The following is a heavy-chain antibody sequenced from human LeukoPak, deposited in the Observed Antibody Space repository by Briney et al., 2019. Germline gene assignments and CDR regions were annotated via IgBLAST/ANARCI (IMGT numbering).Heavy chain of an antibody. J-gene: IGHJ2*01. D-gene: IGHD5-18*01. CDR2: IYYSGST. Sequence: SETLSLTCTVSGGSISSYYWSWIRQPPGRGLEWIGYIYYSGSTNCNPSLKSRVTISVDTSKNQFSLKLSSVTAADTAVYYCARDGYSYGPNWYFDLWGRGTLVTVSS. CDR3: ARDGYSYGPNWYFDL. CDR1: GGSISSYY. V-gene: IGHV4-59*01.